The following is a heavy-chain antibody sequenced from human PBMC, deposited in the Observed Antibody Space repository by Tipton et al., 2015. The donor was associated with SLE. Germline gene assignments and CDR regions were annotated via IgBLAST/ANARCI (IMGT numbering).Heavy chain of an antibody. D-gene: IGHD4-17*01. Sequence: TLSLTCAVSGGSISSGGYSWSWLRQPPGKGLEWIGYIYYSASTYYNPSRKSRVTISVDTSKNHLSLKLSSVTAADTAVYYCASDTTTVTSYYLDSWGQGTRVTVS. J-gene: IGHJ4*02. V-gene: IGHV4-30-2*01. CDR1: GGSISSGGYS. CDR3: ASDTTTVTSYYLDS. CDR2: IYYSAST.